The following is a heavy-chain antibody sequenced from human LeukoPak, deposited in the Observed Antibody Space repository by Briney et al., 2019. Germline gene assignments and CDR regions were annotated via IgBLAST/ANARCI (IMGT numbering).Heavy chain of an antibody. D-gene: IGHD3-22*01. V-gene: IGHV3-7*01. CDR3: ARDLGFYYYDSSGSLDY. CDR1: GFTFSSYW. Sequence: GGSLRLSCAASGFTFSSYWMSWVRQAPGKGLEWVANIKQDGSEKYYVDSVKGRFTISRDNAKNSLYLQMNSLRAEDTAVYYCARDLGFYYYDSSGSLDYWGQGTLVTVSS. CDR2: IKQDGSEK. J-gene: IGHJ4*02.